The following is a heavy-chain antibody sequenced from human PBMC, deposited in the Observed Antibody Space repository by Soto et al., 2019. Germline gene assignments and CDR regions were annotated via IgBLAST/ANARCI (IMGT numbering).Heavy chain of an antibody. D-gene: IGHD2-15*01. Sequence: GGSLRLSXITSGFTFSKFWMSWVRQAPGKGLEWVANIKHDGSQSYYEDSVKGRFTISRDNAKNSLYLQVNSLRVDDTAVYFCARLLLYSTSGRGWFDPRGQGTLVTVSS. CDR3: ARLLLYSTSGRGWFDP. V-gene: IGHV3-7*03. CDR1: GFTFSKFW. CDR2: IKHDGSQS. J-gene: IGHJ5*02.